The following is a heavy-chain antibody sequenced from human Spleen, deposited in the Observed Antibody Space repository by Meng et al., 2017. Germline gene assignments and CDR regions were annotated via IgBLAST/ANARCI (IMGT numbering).Heavy chain of an antibody. CDR3: ARENGYSYGFDY. D-gene: IGHD5-18*01. Sequence: HVQAPQSGAGLLKPSDPLSLTCAFYGGSFSGYYWSWIRQPPGKGLEWIGEINHSGSTNYNPSLKSRVTISVDKSKNQFSLKLSSVTAADTAVYYCARENGYSYGFDYWGQGTLVTVSS. J-gene: IGHJ4*02. CDR1: GGSFSGYY. CDR2: INHSGST. V-gene: IGHV4-34*01.